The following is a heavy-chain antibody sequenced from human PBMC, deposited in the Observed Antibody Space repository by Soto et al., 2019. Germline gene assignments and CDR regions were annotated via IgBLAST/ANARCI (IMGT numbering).Heavy chain of an antibody. V-gene: IGHV3-48*02. CDR3: ARDRDWAFDY. CDR1: GFTFSSKH. D-gene: IGHD2-21*02. CDR2: ISRTDEN. J-gene: IGHJ4*02. Sequence: PRGSLRLSCAVSGFTFSSKHVSSVRRAAGVGLDWISYISRTDENWYADSVRGRFTICRDKDRKSLFLQMSRLRDEDTSVYYCARDRDWAFDYWGLGTLVTVSS.